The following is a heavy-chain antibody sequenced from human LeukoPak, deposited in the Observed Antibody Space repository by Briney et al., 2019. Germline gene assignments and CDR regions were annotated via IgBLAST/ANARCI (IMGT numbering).Heavy chain of an antibody. Sequence: GGSLRLSCAASGFTFSCYVMNWVRQAPGKGLEWVAVISYDGSNKYYADSVKGRFTISRDNSKNTLYLQMNSLRAEDTAVYYCAKPPDTAMAYYYYYMDVWGKGTTVTVSS. CDR2: ISYDGSNK. J-gene: IGHJ6*03. V-gene: IGHV3-30*04. CDR1: GFTFSCYV. D-gene: IGHD5-18*01. CDR3: AKPPDTAMAYYYYYMDV.